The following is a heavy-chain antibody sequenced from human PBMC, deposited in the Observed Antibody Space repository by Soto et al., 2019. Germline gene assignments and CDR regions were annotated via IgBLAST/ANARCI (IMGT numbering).Heavy chain of an antibody. D-gene: IGHD3-3*01. Sequence: GESLKISCKGSGYSFTSYWIGWVRQMPGKGPEWMGIIYPGDSDTRYSPSFQGQVTISADKSISTAYLQWSSLKASDTAMYYCARPRGRKYYDFWSGYFDYYGMDVWGQGTTVTVSS. J-gene: IGHJ6*02. CDR3: ARPRGRKYYDFWSGYFDYYGMDV. CDR1: GYSFTSYW. CDR2: IYPGDSDT. V-gene: IGHV5-51*01.